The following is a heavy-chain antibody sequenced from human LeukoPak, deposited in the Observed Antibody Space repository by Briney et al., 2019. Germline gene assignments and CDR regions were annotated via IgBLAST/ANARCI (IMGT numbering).Heavy chain of an antibody. CDR1: GGSISSSGYY. D-gene: IGHD6-19*01. V-gene: IGHV4-39*01. J-gene: IGHJ4*02. CDR2: IHYSGST. CDR3: AKRGPGTGWSFDY. Sequence: SETLSLTCTVSGGSISSSGYYWGWIRQPPGKGLEWIGNIHYSGSTNYNASLKSRVTISIDTSKNQFSLVLRSVTAADTAVYYCAKRGPGTGWSFDYWGQGTLITVSS.